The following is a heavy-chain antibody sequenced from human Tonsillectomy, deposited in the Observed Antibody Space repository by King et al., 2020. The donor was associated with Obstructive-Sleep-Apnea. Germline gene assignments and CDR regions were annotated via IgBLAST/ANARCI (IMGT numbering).Heavy chain of an antibody. V-gene: IGHV4-30-4*01. CDR3: ARARVDIVVVPAAMTPVRKTESSYYYGMDV. CDR2: IYYSGST. CDR1: GGSISSGDYY. D-gene: IGHD2-2*01. Sequence: QLQESGPGLVKPSQTLSLTCTVSGGSISSGDYYWSWIRQPPGKGLEWIGYIYYSGSTYYNPSLKSRVTISVDTSKNQFSLKLSSVTAADTAVYYCARARVDIVVVPAAMTPVRKTESSYYYGMDVWGQGTTVTVSS. J-gene: IGHJ6*02.